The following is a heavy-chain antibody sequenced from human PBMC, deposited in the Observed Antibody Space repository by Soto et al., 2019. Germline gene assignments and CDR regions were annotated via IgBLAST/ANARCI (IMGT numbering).Heavy chain of an antibody. J-gene: IGHJ3*02. D-gene: IGHD3-22*01. V-gene: IGHV3-23*01. CDR1: GFSFSSYW. CDR2: ISGSGGGT. CDR3: AKVHYYDSSGYYPTSPDAFDI. Sequence: GGSLRLSCAASGFSFSSYWMSWVRQAPGEGLEWVSSISGSGGGTSYADSVKGRFTISRDNSKNTLYLQMNSLRAEDTAVYYCAKVHYYDSSGYYPTSPDAFDIWGQGTMVTVSS.